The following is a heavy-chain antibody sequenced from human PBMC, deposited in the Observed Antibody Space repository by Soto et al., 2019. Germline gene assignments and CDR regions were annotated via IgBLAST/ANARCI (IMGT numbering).Heavy chain of an antibody. Sequence: GGSLRLSXAASGFTFSSYGMHWVRQAPGKGLEWVAVISYDGSNKYYADSVKGRFTISRDNSKNTLYLQMNSLRAEDTAVYYCAKDLGTLFDPWGQGTLVTVSS. CDR2: ISYDGSNK. CDR1: GFTFSSYG. V-gene: IGHV3-30*18. CDR3: AKDLGTLFDP. D-gene: IGHD3-16*01. J-gene: IGHJ5*02.